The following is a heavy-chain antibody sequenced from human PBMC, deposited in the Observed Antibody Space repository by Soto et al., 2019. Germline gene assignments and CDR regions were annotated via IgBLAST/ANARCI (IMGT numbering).Heavy chain of an antibody. D-gene: IGHD4-17*01. CDR3: ARDLATVTNYDAFDI. CDR1: GGTFSSYT. J-gene: IGHJ3*02. Sequence: SVKVSCKASGGTFSSYTISWVRQAPGQGLEWKGRIIPILGIANYAQKFQGRVTITADKSTSTDYMELSSLRSEDTAVYYCARDLATVTNYDAFDIWGQGTMVTVSS. V-gene: IGHV1-69*04. CDR2: IIPILGIA.